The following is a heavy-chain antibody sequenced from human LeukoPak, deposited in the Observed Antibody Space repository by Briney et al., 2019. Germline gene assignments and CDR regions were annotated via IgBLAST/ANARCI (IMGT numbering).Heavy chain of an antibody. CDR3: ARDFRRITMIEKPDY. V-gene: IGHV1-18*01. CDR2: ISTHDGHT. Sequence: ASVKVSCKASDYTFTNYGITWVRQAPGQGLEWMGWISTHDGHTICAQDLQGRVTMTRDTSTSTVYMELSSLRSEDTAVYYCARDFRRITMIEKPDYWGQGTLVTVSS. CDR1: DYTFTNYG. D-gene: IGHD3-22*01. J-gene: IGHJ4*02.